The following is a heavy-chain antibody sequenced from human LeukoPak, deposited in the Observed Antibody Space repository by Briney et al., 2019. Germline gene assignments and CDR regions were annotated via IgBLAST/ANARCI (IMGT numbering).Heavy chain of an antibody. CDR2: IIPIFCTT. D-gene: IGHD6-6*01. CDR3: AKGWSSSSSFDY. J-gene: IGHJ4*02. V-gene: IGHV1-69*05. Sequence: SVKVSSKALRGTLSSYAISRVRQAPGHGGEWMGRIIPIFCTTDYAQKFQGRVTITTDESTSTAYMELSSLRSEDTAVYYCAKGWSSSSSFDYWGQGTLVTVSS. CDR1: RGTLSSYA.